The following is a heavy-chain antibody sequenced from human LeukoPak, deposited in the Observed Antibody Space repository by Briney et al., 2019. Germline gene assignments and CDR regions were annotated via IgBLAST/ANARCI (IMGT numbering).Heavy chain of an antibody. D-gene: IGHD2-15*01. J-gene: IGHJ5*02. CDR1: GGSISSYY. V-gene: IGHV4-59*01. CDR3: ARGVVAATHWFDP. Sequence: ETLSLTCTVSGGSISSYYWSWIRQPPGKGLEWIGYIYYSGSTNYNPSLKSRVTISVDTSKNQFSLKLSSVTAADTAVYYCARGVVAATHWFDPWGQGTLVTVSS. CDR2: IYYSGST.